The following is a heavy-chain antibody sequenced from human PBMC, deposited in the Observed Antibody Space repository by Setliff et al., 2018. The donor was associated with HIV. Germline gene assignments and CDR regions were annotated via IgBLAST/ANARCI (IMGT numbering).Heavy chain of an antibody. J-gene: IGHJ2*01. V-gene: IGHV4-59*12. D-gene: IGHD7-27*01. CDR1: RGSISAYY. CDR2: IYYAGAT. CDR3: ARGSNWGSGFRWYFDL. Sequence: SETLSLTCTVSRGSISAYYWSWIRQPPGGTLEWIGYIYYAGATNYNPSLKSRVTISIDTSKKQFSLRLTSVTAADTAVYYCARGSNWGSGFRWYFDLWGRGTLVTVSS.